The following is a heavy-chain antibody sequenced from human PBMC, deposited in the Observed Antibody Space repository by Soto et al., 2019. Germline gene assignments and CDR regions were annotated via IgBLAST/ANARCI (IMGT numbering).Heavy chain of an antibody. CDR1: GFTFSRYA. J-gene: IGHJ4*02. Sequence: EVQLLESGGGLVQPGGSLRLSCAASGFTFSRYAMSWVRQAPGKGLEWVSAISGSGGSTYYADSVKGRFTISRDNSKNTLYLQMNSRRAEDTAVYYCAKDLVVVAEGGYWGQGTLVTVSS. CDR2: ISGSGGST. CDR3: AKDLVVVAEGGY. D-gene: IGHD2-15*01. V-gene: IGHV3-23*01.